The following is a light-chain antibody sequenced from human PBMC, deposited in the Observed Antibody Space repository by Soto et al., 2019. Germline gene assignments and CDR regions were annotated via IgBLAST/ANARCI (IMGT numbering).Light chain of an antibody. CDR1: SSDVGGYNY. CDR2: DVS. V-gene: IGLV2-14*01. Sequence: QSALTQPASVSGSPGESITISCPGTSSDVGGYNYVSWYQQHPGKAPKLMIYDVSNRPSGISNRFSGSKSGNTASLTISGLQAEDEADYYCSSYTSSSTYVLGTGTKVTVL. CDR3: SSYTSSSTYV. J-gene: IGLJ1*01.